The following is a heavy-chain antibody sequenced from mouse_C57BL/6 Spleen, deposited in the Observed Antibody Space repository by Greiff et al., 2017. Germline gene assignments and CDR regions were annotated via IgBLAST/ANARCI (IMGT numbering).Heavy chain of an antibody. CDR2: IDPSDSET. J-gene: IGHJ4*01. V-gene: IGHV1-52*01. CDR3: ARGYYGSSPYAMDY. CDR1: GYTFTSYW. Sequence: VQLQQSGAELVRPGSSVKLSCKASGYTFTSYWMHWVKQRPIQGLEWIGNIDPSDSETHYNQKFKDKATLTVDKSSSTAYMKLSSLTSEDSAVYYFARGYYGSSPYAMDYWGQGTSVTVAS. D-gene: IGHD1-1*01.